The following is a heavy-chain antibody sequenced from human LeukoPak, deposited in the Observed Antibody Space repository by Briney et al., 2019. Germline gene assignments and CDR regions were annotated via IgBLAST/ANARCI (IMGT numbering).Heavy chain of an antibody. J-gene: IGHJ4*02. CDR2: AYYIGST. D-gene: IGHD6-19*01. V-gene: IGHV4-39*07. CDR1: GGSTSSNIYY. CDR3: ARAYSSGWYGY. Sequence: SETLSLTCTVSGGSTSSNIYYWGWIRQPPGKGLEWIGSAYYIGSTNYNPPLKSRVTISVDTSKNQFSLKLSSVTAADTAVYYCARAYSSGWYGYWGQGTLVTVSS.